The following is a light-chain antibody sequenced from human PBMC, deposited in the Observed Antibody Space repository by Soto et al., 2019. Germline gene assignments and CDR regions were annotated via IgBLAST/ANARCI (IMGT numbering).Light chain of an antibody. CDR2: AAS. V-gene: IGKV1D-16*01. Sequence: DIEMTQSPSSLSASVGDRVTITCRASQGVATWLAWFQQKPGKAPKSLIYAASDLQTGVPSRFSGSGSGTDFTLTISSLQPEDFATYYCLQYNIYPITFGQGTRLEIK. CDR3: LQYNIYPIT. J-gene: IGKJ5*01. CDR1: QGVATW.